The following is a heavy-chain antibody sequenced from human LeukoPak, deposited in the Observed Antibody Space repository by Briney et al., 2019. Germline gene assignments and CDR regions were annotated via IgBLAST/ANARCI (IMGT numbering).Heavy chain of an antibody. D-gene: IGHD6-13*01. CDR2: ISSSSDYI. V-gene: IGHV3-21*01. CDR3: ARLPTVPYAGMSD. Sequence: GGSLRLSCAASGFTFSSYSMNWVRQAPGKGLEWVSSISSSSDYIFYADSVKGRFSISRDNADNSLYLQMNSLRAEDTAVYYCARLPTVPYAGMSDWGQGTLVTVSS. J-gene: IGHJ4*02. CDR1: GFTFSSYS.